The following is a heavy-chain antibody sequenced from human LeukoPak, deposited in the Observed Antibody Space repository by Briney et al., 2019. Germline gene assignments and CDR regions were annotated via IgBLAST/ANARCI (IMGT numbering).Heavy chain of an antibody. CDR2: ISWNSGSI. CDR3: AKDIAGCLLSQPDY. J-gene: IGHJ4*02. D-gene: IGHD5/OR15-5a*01. CDR1: GFTFDDYA. Sequence: GRSLRLSCAASGFTFDDYAVHWVRQAPGKGLEWVSGISWNSGSIGYADSVKGRFTISRDNAKNSLYLQMNSLRAEDTALYYCAKDIAGCLLSQPDYWGQGTLVTVSS. V-gene: IGHV3-9*01.